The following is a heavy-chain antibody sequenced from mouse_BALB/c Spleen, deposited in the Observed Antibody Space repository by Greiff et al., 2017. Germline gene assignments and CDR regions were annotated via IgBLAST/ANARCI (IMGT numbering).Heavy chain of an antibody. CDR2: ISYSGST. Sequence: EVHLVESGPGLVKPSQSLSLTCTVTGYSITSDYAWNWIRQFPGNKLEWMGYISYSGSTSYNPSLKSRISITRDTSKNQFFLQLNSVTTEDTATYYCARYGYGNWFYAMDYWGQGTSVTVSS. CDR3: ARYGYGNWFYAMDY. D-gene: IGHD2-10*02. V-gene: IGHV3-2*02. CDR1: GYSITSDYA. J-gene: IGHJ4*01.